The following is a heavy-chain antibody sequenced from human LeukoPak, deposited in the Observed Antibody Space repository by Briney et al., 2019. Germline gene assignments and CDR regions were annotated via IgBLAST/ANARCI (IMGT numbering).Heavy chain of an antibody. V-gene: IGHV4-34*01. CDR2: INHSGST. J-gene: IGHJ3*02. CDR1: GGSFSGYY. D-gene: IGHD3-16*02. Sequence: SETLSLTCAVYGGSFSGYYWSWIRQPPGKGLEWTGEINHSGSTSYNPSLKSRITISVDTSKNQFSLKLNSVTAADTAVYYCARGYDYVWGSYRSPRAFDIWGQGTMVTVSS. CDR3: ARGYDYVWGSYRSPRAFDI.